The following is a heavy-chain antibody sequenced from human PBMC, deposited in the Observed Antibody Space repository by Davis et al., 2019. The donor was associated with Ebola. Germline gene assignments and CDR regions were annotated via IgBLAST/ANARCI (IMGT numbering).Heavy chain of an antibody. CDR2: ISPRSTSI. Sequence: GESLKISCAASGFNFTSYSMNWVRQAPGKGLEWVSSISPRSTSIFYADSVKGRFSVSRDNAKNSLYLQMNSLRAEDSAVYYCARGPTYSGSYSAHWGRGTLVTVSS. CDR1: GFNFTSYS. V-gene: IGHV3-21*01. J-gene: IGHJ4*02. CDR3: ARGPTYSGSYSAH. D-gene: IGHD1-26*01.